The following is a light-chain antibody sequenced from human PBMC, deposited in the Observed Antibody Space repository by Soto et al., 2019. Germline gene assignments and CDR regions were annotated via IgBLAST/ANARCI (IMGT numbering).Light chain of an antibody. CDR1: SSDVGDYNY. CDR2: EVK. CDR3: SSYTSSSTWV. V-gene: IGLV2-14*01. J-gene: IGLJ3*02. Sequence: QSALTQPASVSGSPGQSITLSCTGSSSDVGDYNYVSWYQHHPGKAPKLLIYEVKNRPAGISARFSGSKSGNTASLTISGLQAEDEASYYCSSYTSSSTWVFCGGTKLTVL.